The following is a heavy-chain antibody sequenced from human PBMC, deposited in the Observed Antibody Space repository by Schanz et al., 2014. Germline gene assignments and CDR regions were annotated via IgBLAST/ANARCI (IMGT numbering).Heavy chain of an antibody. Sequence: QVQLLQFGGGVVQPGRSLRLSCAASGFIFSSYGLHWVRQAPGKGLEWVAFIWYDGSNKYYADSVKGRFTISRDNSKNTLYLQMNSLRAEDTSVYFCARVRRRIATPSTPSFRNYYYYAMDVWGRGTTVTVSS. J-gene: IGHJ6*02. CDR3: ARVRRRIATPSTPSFRNYYYYAMDV. V-gene: IGHV3-33*08. CDR1: GFIFSSYG. D-gene: IGHD6-13*01. CDR2: IWYDGSNK.